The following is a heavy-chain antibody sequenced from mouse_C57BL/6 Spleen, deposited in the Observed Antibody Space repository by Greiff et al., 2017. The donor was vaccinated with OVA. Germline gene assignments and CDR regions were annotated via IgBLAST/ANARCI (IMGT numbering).Heavy chain of an antibody. CDR3: ARVYDGYSYYYAMDY. V-gene: IGHV3-6*01. J-gene: IGHJ4*01. D-gene: IGHD2-3*01. CDR2: ISYDGSN. Sequence: VQLKESGPGLVKPSQSLSLTCSVTGYSITSGYYWNWIRQFPGNKLEWMGYISYDGSNNYNPSLKNRISITRDTSKNQFFLKLNSVTTEDTATYYCARVYDGYSYYYAMDYWGQGTSVTVSS. CDR1: GYSITSGYY.